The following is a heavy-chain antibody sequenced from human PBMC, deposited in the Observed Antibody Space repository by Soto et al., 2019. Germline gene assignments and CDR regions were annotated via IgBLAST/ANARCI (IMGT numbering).Heavy chain of an antibody. D-gene: IGHD1-1*01. CDR2: IYYSGST. Sequence: SETLSLTCTVSGGSIISYYWSWIRQPPGKGLEWIGYIYYSGSTNYNPSLKSRVTISVDTSKHQFSLKLSSVTAADTAVYYCARHVSNWNDIQFDYWGQGTLVTVSS. V-gene: IGHV4-59*08. CDR1: GGSIISYY. J-gene: IGHJ4*02. CDR3: ARHVSNWNDIQFDY.